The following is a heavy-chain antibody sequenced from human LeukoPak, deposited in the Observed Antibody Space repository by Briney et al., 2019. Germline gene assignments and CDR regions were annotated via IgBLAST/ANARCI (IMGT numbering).Heavy chain of an antibody. CDR3: AGGWSNYDFWSGFDY. Sequence: PSQTLSLTCTVSGGSISSGSYYWSWIRQPAGKGLEWIGRIYTSGSTNYNPSLKSRVTISVDTSKNQFSLKLSSVTAADTAVYYCAGGWSNYDFWSGFDYWGQGTLVTVSS. D-gene: IGHD3-3*01. CDR2: IYTSGST. CDR1: GGSISSGSYY. V-gene: IGHV4-61*02. J-gene: IGHJ4*02.